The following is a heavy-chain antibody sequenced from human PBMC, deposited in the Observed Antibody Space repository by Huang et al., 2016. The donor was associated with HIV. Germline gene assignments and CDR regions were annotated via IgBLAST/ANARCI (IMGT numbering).Heavy chain of an antibody. V-gene: IGHV3-7*01. J-gene: IGHJ6*02. CDR1: TFRFGAYW. Sequence: VESGGRLVQPGGSIRLSCVGSTFRFGAYWVSWVRQSPGKGLEWVANIKKDESEKYYVDSVKGRFNISRDNAKKVLFLEMNNVRVEDTATYYCATKTAAMDIWGQGTTVTVS. D-gene: IGHD1-7*01. CDR2: IKKDESEK. CDR3: ATKTAAMDI.